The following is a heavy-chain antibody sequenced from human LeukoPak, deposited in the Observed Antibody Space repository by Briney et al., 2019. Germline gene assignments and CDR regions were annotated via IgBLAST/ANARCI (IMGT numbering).Heavy chain of an antibody. D-gene: IGHD3-10*01. Sequence: PVRSLRLSCAASGFTFSNYGRHSVRQAPGKGLEWVAVTWFDGNSKYYDDSVKGRFTISRDNSKNTLYLQMNSLRADDTAVYYCARDGFYGSGTYYFDYWAREPWSPSPQ. J-gene: IGHJ4*02. CDR3: ARDGFYGSGTYYFDY. V-gene: IGHV3-33*01. CDR1: GFTFSNYG. CDR2: TWFDGNSK.